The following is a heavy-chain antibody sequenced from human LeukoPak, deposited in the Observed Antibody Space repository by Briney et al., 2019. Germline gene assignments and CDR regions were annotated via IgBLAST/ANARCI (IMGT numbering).Heavy chain of an antibody. CDR3: AKDFSNWAVDY. Sequence: GGSLRRSCAASGFTFSSYGMHWVRQAPGKGLEWVAVISYDGSNKYYADSVKGRFTISRDNSKNTLYLQMNSLRAEDTAVYYCAKDFSNWAVDYWGQGTLVTVSS. D-gene: IGHD7-27*01. J-gene: IGHJ4*02. CDR1: GFTFSSYG. CDR2: ISYDGSNK. V-gene: IGHV3-30*18.